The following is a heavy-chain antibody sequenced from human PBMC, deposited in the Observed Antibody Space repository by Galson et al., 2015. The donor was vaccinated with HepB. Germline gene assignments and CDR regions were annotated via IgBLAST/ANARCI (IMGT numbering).Heavy chain of an antibody. D-gene: IGHD6-13*01. CDR1: GFTFSSYG. Sequence: SLRLSCAASGFTFSSYGMHWVRQAPGKGLEWVAVISYDGSNKYYADSVKGRFTISRDNSKNTLYLQMNSLRAEDTAVYYCATAPDSSSWYLRYYYYYYMDVRGKGTAVTVSS. J-gene: IGHJ6*03. V-gene: IGHV3-30*03. CDR2: ISYDGSNK. CDR3: ATAPDSSSWYLRYYYYYYMDV.